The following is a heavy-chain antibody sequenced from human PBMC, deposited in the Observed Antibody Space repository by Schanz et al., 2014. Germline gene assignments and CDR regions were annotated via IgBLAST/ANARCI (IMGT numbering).Heavy chain of an antibody. CDR3: ARDGEAAAGCDY. J-gene: IGHJ4*02. CDR2: IIPILDKT. Sequence: QVQLVQSGAEVKKPGSSVKVSCKASGGTFSSSTLTWVRQAPGQGLEWMGRIIPILDKTNYAQKFQGRVTMTADKSTSTVYMEVSGLRSDDTAVYYCARDGEAAAGCDYWGQGTLVTVSS. D-gene: IGHD6-13*01. CDR1: GGTFSSST. V-gene: IGHV1-69*08.